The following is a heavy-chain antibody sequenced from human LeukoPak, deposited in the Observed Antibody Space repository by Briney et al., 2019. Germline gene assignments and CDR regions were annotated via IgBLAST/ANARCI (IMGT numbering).Heavy chain of an antibody. D-gene: IGHD3-9*01. V-gene: IGHV4-30-4*08. CDR3: ARVGSDDILPGIDY. CDR2: VYYSGRT. J-gene: IGHJ4*02. Sequence: SETLSLTCTVSGGSISSGDYYWRWLRQPPGTGLEWIGYVYYSGRTYYNPSLKSRVTISVDTSKYQFSLRLSSVTAADTAVYYCARVGSDDILPGIDYWGQGTLVTVSS. CDR1: GGSISSGDYY.